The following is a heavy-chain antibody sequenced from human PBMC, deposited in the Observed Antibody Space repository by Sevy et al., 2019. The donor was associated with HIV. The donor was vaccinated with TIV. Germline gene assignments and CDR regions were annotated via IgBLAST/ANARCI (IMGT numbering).Heavy chain of an antibody. J-gene: IGHJ4*02. CDR3: ARDGGPKVATTGVDY. V-gene: IGHV3-30*04. Sequence: GGSLRLSCAASGFTFSSYAMHWVRQAPGKGLEWVAVISYDGSNKYYADSVKGRFTISRDNSTNTLYLQMNSLTAEDTAGYYCARDGGPKVATTGVDYWGQGTLVTVSS. D-gene: IGHD5-12*01. CDR2: ISYDGSNK. CDR1: GFTFSSYA.